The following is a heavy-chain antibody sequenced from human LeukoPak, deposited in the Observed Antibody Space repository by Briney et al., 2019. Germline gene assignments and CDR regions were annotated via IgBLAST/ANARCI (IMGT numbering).Heavy chain of an antibody. CDR3: TTDPTDYDYYDSYFDY. V-gene: IGHV3-15*01. CDR1: GFTFSNAW. J-gene: IGHJ4*02. D-gene: IGHD3-22*01. CDR2: IKSKTDGGTT. Sequence: GGSLRLSCAASGFTFSNAWMSWVRQAPGKGLEWVGRIKSKTDGGTTDYAAPVKGRFTISRDDSKNTLYLQMNSLKTEDTAVYYCTTDPTDYDYYDSYFDYWGQGTLVTVSS.